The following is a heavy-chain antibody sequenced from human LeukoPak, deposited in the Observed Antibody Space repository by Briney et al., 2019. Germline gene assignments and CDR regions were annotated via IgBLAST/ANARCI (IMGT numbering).Heavy chain of an antibody. CDR3: AREYMWLSLYYYYGMDV. V-gene: IGHV1-2*02. CDR2: INPNSGGT. D-gene: IGHD3-22*01. J-gene: IGHJ6*02. Sequence: ASVKVSCKASGYTFTGYYMHWVRQAPGQGLEWMGWINPNSGGTNYAQKLQGRVTMTTDTSTSTAYMELRSLRSDDTAVYYCAREYMWLSLYYYYGMDVWGQGTTVTVSS. CDR1: GYTFTGYY.